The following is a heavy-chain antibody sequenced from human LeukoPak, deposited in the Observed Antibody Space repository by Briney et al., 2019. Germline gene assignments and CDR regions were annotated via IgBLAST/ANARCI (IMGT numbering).Heavy chain of an antibody. V-gene: IGHV3-33*08. CDR1: GFTFSNYG. CDR3: ARDRGAITMIVKGIFDY. J-gene: IGHJ4*02. CDR2: IWYGGSDK. D-gene: IGHD3-22*01. Sequence: GGSLRLSCAASGFTFSNYGMHWVRQAPGKGLEWVAVIWYGGSDKYYADSVKGRFTISRDNPKNTLYLQMNSLRAEDTAVYYCARDRGAITMIVKGIFDYWGQGTLVTVSS.